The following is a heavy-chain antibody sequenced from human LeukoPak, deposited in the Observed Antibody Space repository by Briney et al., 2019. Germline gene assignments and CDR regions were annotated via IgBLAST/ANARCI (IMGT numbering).Heavy chain of an antibody. D-gene: IGHD3-10*01. J-gene: IGHJ5*02. CDR2: IYYSGST. CDR3: ARAPGYYGSGNWFDP. CDR1: GGSISSYY. Sequence: SETLSLTCTVSGGSISSYYWSWIRQPPGKGLEWIGYIYYSGSTNYNPSLKSRVTISVDTSKNQFSLKLSSVTAADTAVYYCARAPGYYGSGNWFDPWGQGTRVTVSS. V-gene: IGHV4-59*01.